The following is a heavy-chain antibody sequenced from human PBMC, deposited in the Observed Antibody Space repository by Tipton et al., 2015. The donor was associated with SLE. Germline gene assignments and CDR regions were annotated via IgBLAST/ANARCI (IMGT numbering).Heavy chain of an antibody. Sequence: TLSLTCTVSGDSISSCTHYWTWIRQPAGKGPECIGHIYTSGSPNYSPSLNCRVTISLDTSKNQFSLKLTSVTAADTAVYHCPRARAFVYASYNWFDPWGRGTLATVSS. CDR2: IYTSGSP. V-gene: IGHV4-61*09. CDR1: GDSISSCTHY. D-gene: IGHD2-2*01. CDR3: PRARAFVYASYNWFDP. J-gene: IGHJ5*02.